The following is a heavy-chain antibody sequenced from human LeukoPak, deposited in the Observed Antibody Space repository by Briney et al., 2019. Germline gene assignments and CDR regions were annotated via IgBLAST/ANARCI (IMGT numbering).Heavy chain of an antibody. CDR1: GYAFTKYV. Sequence: GASVKVSCKASGYAFTKYVITWVRRAPGQGLEWMGWITTNNGKTKYAQIFQTRVTMTTDTSTNTAYMELRSLRSDDTAVYYCARGINFDVLTGYSEGFDYWGQGTLVTVSS. D-gene: IGHD3-9*01. CDR3: ARGINFDVLTGYSEGFDY. V-gene: IGHV1-18*01. J-gene: IGHJ4*02. CDR2: ITTNNGKT.